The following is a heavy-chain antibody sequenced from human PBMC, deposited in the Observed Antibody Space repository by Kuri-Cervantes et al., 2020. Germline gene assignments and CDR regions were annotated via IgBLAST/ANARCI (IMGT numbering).Heavy chain of an antibody. D-gene: IGHD1-26*01. V-gene: IGHV1-69*13. CDR2: IIPIFGTA. Sequence: SVKVSCMACRYTFTSYYMHWVRQAPAQGLDWMGWIIPIFGTANYAQKFQGRVTLTADESTSTAYMELSSLRSEDTAVYYFARGGIVGATSSFYYYYGMDVWGQGTTVTVSS. J-gene: IGHJ6*02. CDR3: ARGGIVGATSSFYYYYGMDV. CDR1: RYTFTSYY.